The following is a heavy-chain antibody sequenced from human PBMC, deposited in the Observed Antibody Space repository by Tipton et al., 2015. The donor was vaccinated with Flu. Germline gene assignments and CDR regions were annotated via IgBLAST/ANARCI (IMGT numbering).Heavy chain of an antibody. D-gene: IGHD4-11*01. CDR2: IYSSGST. CDR3: ARRDFSNYVSEPKNWFDP. Sequence: TLSLTCTVSGGSINSYYWSWIRQPAGKGLEWIGRIYSSGSTNYNLSLKSRVSMSIDTSKNQFSLKLTSVTAADTAVYYCARRDFSNYVSEPKNWFDPWGQGTLVTVSS. J-gene: IGHJ5*02. CDR1: GGSINSYY. V-gene: IGHV4-4*07.